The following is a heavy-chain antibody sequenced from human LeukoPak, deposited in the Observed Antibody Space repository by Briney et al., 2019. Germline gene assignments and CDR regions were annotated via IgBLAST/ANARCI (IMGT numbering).Heavy chain of an antibody. CDR1: GGTFSSYA. CDR3: AIHKQQLVLVDAFDI. V-gene: IGHV1-69*01. Sequence: GASVKVSCKASGGTFSSYAISWVRQAPGQGLEWMGGIIPIFGTANYAQKFQGRVTITADESTSTAYMELSSLRSEDTAVYYCAIHKQQLVLVDAFDIWGQGTMVTVSS. D-gene: IGHD6-13*01. J-gene: IGHJ3*02. CDR2: IIPIFGTA.